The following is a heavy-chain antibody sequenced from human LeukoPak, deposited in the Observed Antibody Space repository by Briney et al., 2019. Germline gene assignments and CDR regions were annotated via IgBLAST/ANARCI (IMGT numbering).Heavy chain of an antibody. CDR3: ARVGTMVRGVISSLDYYGMDV. CDR1: GFTFRNYG. J-gene: IGHJ6*02. Sequence: GSLRLSCAASGFTFRNYGMSWIRQPPGKGLEWIGYIYYSGSTNYNPSLKSRVTISVDTSKNQFSLKLSSVTAADTAVYYCARVGTMVRGVISSLDYYGMDVWGQGTTVTVSS. D-gene: IGHD3-10*01. V-gene: IGHV4-59*01. CDR2: IYYSGST.